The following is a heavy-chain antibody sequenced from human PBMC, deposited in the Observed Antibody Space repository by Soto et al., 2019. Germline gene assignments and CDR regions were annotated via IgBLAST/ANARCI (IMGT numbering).Heavy chain of an antibody. D-gene: IGHD5-18*01. CDR1: GFTVSSNY. J-gene: IGHJ6*02. Sequence: EVQLVESGGGLIQPGGSLRLSCAASGFTVSSNYMSWVRQAPGKGLEWVSAISGSGGSTYYADSVKGRFTISRDNSKNTLYLQMNSLRAEDTAVYYCAKDGLRHYYYYGMDVWGQGTTVTVSS. V-gene: IGHV3-23*04. CDR3: AKDGLRHYYYYGMDV. CDR2: ISGSGGST.